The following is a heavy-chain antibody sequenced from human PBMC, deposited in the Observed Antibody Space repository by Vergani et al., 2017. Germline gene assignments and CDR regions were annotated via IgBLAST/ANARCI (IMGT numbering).Heavy chain of an antibody. V-gene: IGHV5-51*03. Sequence: EVHLVQSGADVKKPGVSLTLSCKVSGYTFTSNWIGWVRQMPGKGLEWMGIIYPGDSDTRYSPSFQGQVTISADKSISTAYLQWSSLKASDTAMYYWAILGAPIYDCDYWGQGTLVTVSS. CDR3: AILGAPIYDCDY. J-gene: IGHJ4*02. CDR2: IYPGDSDT. CDR1: GYTFTSNW. D-gene: IGHD7-27*01.